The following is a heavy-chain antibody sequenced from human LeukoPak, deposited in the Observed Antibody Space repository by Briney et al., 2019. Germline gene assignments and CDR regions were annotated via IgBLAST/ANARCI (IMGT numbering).Heavy chain of an antibody. CDR3: VKVLPLTFYYMDV. D-gene: IGHD4/OR15-4a*01. J-gene: IGHJ6*03. CDR2: IRFDGGDK. V-gene: IGHV3-30*02. Sequence: GGSLRLSCVASGVTFGTYGLHWVRQAPGKGLEWVAFIRFDGGDKYYADSVKGRFTVSRDNSKNTLYLQMNSLRIEDTAMYYCVKVLPLTFYYMDVWGKGTTVTVSS. CDR1: GVTFGTYG.